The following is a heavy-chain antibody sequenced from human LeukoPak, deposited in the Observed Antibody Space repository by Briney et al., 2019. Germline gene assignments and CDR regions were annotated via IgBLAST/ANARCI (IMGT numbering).Heavy chain of an antibody. CDR1: GYTFTGYY. CDR2: INPSGGST. CDR3: ARDMNYDFWSGYYSAPFDY. J-gene: IGHJ4*02. Sequence: ASVKVSCKASGYTFTGYYMHWVRQAPGQGLEWMGWINPSGGSTSYAQKFQGRVTMTRDTSTSTVYMELSSLRSEDTAVYYCARDMNYDFWSGYYSAPFDYWGQGTLVTVSS. V-gene: IGHV1-46*01. D-gene: IGHD3-3*01.